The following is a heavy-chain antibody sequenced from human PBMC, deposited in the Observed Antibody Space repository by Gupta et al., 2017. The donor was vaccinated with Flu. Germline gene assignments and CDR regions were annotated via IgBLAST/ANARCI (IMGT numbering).Heavy chain of an antibody. CDR3: TTDGGIEARPIFEY. CDR2: IKSRRDRWTT. J-gene: IGHJ4*02. CDR1: FTFSKGW. V-gene: IGHV3-15*01. Sequence: FTFSKGWMSWVRQGPEKGLEWVGRIKSRRDRWTTDYAAPVKGRFIIAREDSKNKLYLHLNSLKTEETAVEAGTTDGGIEARPIFEYWGQGALVTVSS. D-gene: IGHD6-6*01.